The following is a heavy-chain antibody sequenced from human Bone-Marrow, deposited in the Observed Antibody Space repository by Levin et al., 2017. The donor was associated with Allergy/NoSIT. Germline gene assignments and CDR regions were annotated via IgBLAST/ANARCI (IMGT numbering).Heavy chain of an antibody. J-gene: IGHJ6*02. CDR3: ARDECAWFGECYGMDV. CDR1: GDSMNRRDFY. V-gene: IGHV4-31*03. Sequence: SQTLSLTCTVSGDSMNRRDFYWSWIRQLPGKGLEWIGFIHHSGSAYYNPSLKSRLSMSLDTSESQFSLKLTSVTVADTAVYFCARDECAWFGECYGMDVWGQGTTVIVSS. CDR2: IHHSGSA. D-gene: IGHD3-10*01.